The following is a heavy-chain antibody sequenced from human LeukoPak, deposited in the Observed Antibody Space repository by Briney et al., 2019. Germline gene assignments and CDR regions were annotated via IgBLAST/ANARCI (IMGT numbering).Heavy chain of an antibody. V-gene: IGHV4-59*01. CDR3: ARSYSSGWLDY. D-gene: IGHD6-19*01. Sequence: SETLYLTCAVYGGSFSGYYWSWIRQPPGKGLEWIGYIYYSGSTNYNPSLKSRVTISVDTSKNQFSLKLSSVTAADTAVYYCARSYSSGWLDYWGQGTLVTVSS. CDR2: IYYSGST. CDR1: GGSFSGYY. J-gene: IGHJ4*02.